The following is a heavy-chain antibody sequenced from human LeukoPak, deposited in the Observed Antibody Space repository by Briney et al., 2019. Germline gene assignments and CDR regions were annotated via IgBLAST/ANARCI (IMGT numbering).Heavy chain of an antibody. D-gene: IGHD6-13*01. V-gene: IGHV3-30-3*01. J-gene: IGHJ4*02. CDR2: ISYDGSNK. Sequence: GGSLRLSCAASGFTFSSYAMSWVRQAPGKGLEWVAVISYDGSNKYYADSVKGRFTISRDNSKNTLYLQMNSLRAEDTAVYYCARSKYSSSWSYFDYWGQGTLVTVSS. CDR1: GFTFSSYA. CDR3: ARSKYSSSWSYFDY.